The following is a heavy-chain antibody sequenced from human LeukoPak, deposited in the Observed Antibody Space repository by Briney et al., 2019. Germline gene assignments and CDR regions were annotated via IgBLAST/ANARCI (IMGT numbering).Heavy chain of an antibody. V-gene: IGHV3-21*01. D-gene: IGHD1-7*01. CDR1: GFTFSSYA. Sequence: GRSLRLSCAASGFTFSSYAMHWVRQAPGKGLEWVSFISSSSSYIYYADSVKGRFTISRDNAKNSLYLQMNSLRAEDTAVYYCARVTGTPQSLQHWGQGTLVTVSS. CDR2: ISSSSSYI. CDR3: ARVTGTPQSLQH. J-gene: IGHJ1*01.